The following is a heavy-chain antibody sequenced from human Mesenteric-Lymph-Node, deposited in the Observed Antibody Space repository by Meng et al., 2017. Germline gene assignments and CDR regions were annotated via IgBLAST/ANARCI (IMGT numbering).Heavy chain of an antibody. J-gene: IGHJ1*01. CDR1: GGSYSWRTYY. V-gene: IGHV4-30-4*01. Sequence: VQRGAWGLGLGGPPQALSLACTGSGGSYSWRTYYRSWVGQPPGNGLECNSHRYTTGRSYSSPSLKSRVTISVHTSKNQFSLKLSAVAAADTAGDYCSSIQKGYFDHWGQGTLVTVSS. CDR2: RYTTGRS. CDR3: SSIQKGYFDH. D-gene: IGHD2-21*01.